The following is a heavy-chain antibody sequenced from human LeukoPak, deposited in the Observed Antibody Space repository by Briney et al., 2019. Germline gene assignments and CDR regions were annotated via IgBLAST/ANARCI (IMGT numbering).Heavy chain of an antibody. J-gene: IGHJ1*01. CDR3: ASDPSPAGPEY. CDR1: GFTVSNNY. D-gene: IGHD1-14*01. Sequence: GGSLRLSCAASGFTVSNNYISWVRQAPGKGLEWVSVIYSAGNTYYADSVKGRFTISRDNSQNTLYLQMNSLRAPDPAVYSCASDPSPAGPEYWGHGPLVTVSP. CDR2: IYSAGNT. V-gene: IGHV3-53*01.